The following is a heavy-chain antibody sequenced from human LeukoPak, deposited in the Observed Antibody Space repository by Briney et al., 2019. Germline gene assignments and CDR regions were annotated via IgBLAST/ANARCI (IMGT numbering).Heavy chain of an antibody. J-gene: IGHJ4*02. CDR1: GFTFDDYD. CDR2: ISGDGGST. Sequence: PGGSLRLSCAACGFTFDDYDMHWVRQAPGKGLEGVSLISGDGGSTYYADSVKGRFTISRDNSKNSLYLQMNSLRTEDTALYYCAKAIDGYKYYFDYWGQGTLVTVSS. V-gene: IGHV3-43*02. D-gene: IGHD5-24*01. CDR3: AKAIDGYKYYFDY.